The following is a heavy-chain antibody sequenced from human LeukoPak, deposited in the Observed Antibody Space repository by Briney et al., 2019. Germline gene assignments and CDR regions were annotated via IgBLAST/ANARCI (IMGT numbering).Heavy chain of an antibody. CDR3: AMGYSSSWYYFDY. D-gene: IGHD6-13*01. CDR1: GFTFSSYG. Sequence: PGGSLRLSCAASGFTFSSYGMHWVRQAPGKGLEWVAFIHYDGSNKYYADSVKGRFTISRDSSKNTLYLQMNSLRAEDTAVYYCAMGYSSSWYYFDYWGQGTLVTVSS. J-gene: IGHJ4*02. CDR2: IHYDGSNK. V-gene: IGHV3-30*02.